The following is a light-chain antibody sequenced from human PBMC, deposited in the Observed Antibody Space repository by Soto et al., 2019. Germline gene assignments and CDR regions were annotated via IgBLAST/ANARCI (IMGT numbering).Light chain of an antibody. J-gene: IGKJ1*01. V-gene: IGKV2-28*01. CDR2: LGS. Sequence: DIVMTQSPLSLPVTPGEPASISCRSSQSLLHSNGYNYLDWYLQKPGQSPQLLSYLGSNRASGVPDRFSGSGSGTDFTLKISRVEAEDVGVYYCMQALQSPRTFGQGTKVAIK. CDR1: QSLLHSNGYNY. CDR3: MQALQSPRT.